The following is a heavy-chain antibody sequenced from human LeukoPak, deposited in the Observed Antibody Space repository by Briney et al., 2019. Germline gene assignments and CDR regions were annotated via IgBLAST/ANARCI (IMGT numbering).Heavy chain of an antibody. CDR1: GFTFSSYG. V-gene: IGHV3-7*01. CDR2: IKQDGSEK. Sequence: GGSLRLSCAASGFTFSSYGMHWVRQAPGKGLEWVANIKQDGSEKYYVDSVKGRFTISRDNAKNSLYLQMNSLRAEDTAVYYCARDSGTVTYYYGMDVWGQGTTVTVSS. CDR3: ARDSGTVTYYYGMDV. D-gene: IGHD4-17*01. J-gene: IGHJ6*02.